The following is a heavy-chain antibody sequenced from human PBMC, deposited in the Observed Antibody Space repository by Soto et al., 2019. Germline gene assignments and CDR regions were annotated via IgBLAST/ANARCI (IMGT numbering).Heavy chain of an antibody. CDR2: INHSGST. D-gene: IGHD6-19*01. CDR3: ARTKQYPPRGCWFDP. V-gene: IGHV4-34*01. Sequence: QVQLQQWGAGLLKPSETLSLTCAVYGGSFSGYYWSWIRQPPGKGLEWIGEINHSGSTNYNPSLKSRVTISVDTSKNQFSLKLSSVTAADTAVYYCARTKQYPPRGCWFDPWGQGTLVTVSS. J-gene: IGHJ5*02. CDR1: GGSFSGYY.